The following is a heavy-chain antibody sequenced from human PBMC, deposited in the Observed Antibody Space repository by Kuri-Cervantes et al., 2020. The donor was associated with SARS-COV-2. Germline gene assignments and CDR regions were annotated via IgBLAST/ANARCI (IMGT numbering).Heavy chain of an antibody. CDR1: GFTFSSYG. Sequence: GGSLRLSCAASGFTFSSYGMHWVRQAPGKGLEWVAVISYDGSNKYYADSVKGRFTISRDYSRDTLYLQMNSLRAEDTAVYYCAKSSGIFMIYATRAAFDHWGQGTLVTVSS. CDR2: ISYDGSNK. J-gene: IGHJ4*02. V-gene: IGHV3-30*18. D-gene: IGHD2-8*01. CDR3: AKSSGIFMIYATRAAFDH.